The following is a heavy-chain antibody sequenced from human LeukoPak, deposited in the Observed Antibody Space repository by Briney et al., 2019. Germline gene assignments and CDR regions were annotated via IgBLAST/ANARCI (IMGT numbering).Heavy chain of an antibody. J-gene: IGHJ3*02. CDR2: IYYSGST. D-gene: IGHD1-1*01. CDR1: GGSISSSSYY. V-gene: IGHV4-39*01. CDR3: ASLQPDAFDI. Sequence: SETLSLTCTVSGGSISSSSYYWGWIRQPPGKGLEWIGSIYYSGSTYYNPSLKSRVTISVDTSKNQFSLKLSSVTAADTAVYYCASLQPDAFDIWGPGTMVTVSS.